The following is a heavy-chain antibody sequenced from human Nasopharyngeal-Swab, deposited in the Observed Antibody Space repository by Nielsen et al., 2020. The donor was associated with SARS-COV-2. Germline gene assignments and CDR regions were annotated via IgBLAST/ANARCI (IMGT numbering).Heavy chain of an antibody. Sequence: GGSLRLSCTASGFTFGDYAMSWVRQAPGKGLEWVGFIRSKAYGGATEYAASVKGRFTISRDDSKSIAYLQLNSLKTEDTAVYYCTREYDDSWYAEIFDYWGQGTLVTVSS. CDR2: IRSKAYGGAT. J-gene: IGHJ4*02. CDR1: GFTFGDYA. D-gene: IGHD6-13*01. CDR3: TREYDDSWYAEIFDY. V-gene: IGHV3-49*04.